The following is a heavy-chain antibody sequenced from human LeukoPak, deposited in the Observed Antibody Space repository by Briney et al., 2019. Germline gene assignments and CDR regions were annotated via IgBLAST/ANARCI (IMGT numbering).Heavy chain of an antibody. CDR1: GFTFRSYG. CDR2: IWYDGSNK. CDR3: ARDRDNGCSSVGDY. J-gene: IGHJ4*02. V-gene: IGHV3-33*01. Sequence: PGGSLRLSCAASGFTFRSYGMHWVRQAPGKGLEWVAVIWYDGSNKYYADSVKGRFTISRDNSKNTLYLQMNTLRAEDTAVYYCARDRDNGCSSVGDYWGQGNLVIVSS. D-gene: IGHD4-23*01.